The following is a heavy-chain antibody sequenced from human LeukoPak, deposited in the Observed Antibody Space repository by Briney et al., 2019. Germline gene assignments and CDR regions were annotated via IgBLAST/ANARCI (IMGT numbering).Heavy chain of an antibody. CDR2: INPSSGGT. V-gene: IGHV1-2*02. Sequence: ASVKVSCKASGYTFTGYYMHWVRQAPGQGLEWMGWINPSSGGTNYAQKFQGRVTMTRDTSISTAYMELSRLRSDDTAVYYCARVAGSSGWSYYYYYYMDVWGKGTTVTISS. J-gene: IGHJ6*03. CDR1: GYTFTGYY. D-gene: IGHD6-19*01. CDR3: ARVAGSSGWSYYYYYYMDV.